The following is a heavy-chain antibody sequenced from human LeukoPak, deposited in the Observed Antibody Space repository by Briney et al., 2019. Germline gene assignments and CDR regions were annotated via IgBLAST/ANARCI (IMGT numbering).Heavy chain of an antibody. CDR1: GYSISSGYY. D-gene: IGHD6-19*01. CDR3: ARVRPYSTGWYLFDN. CDR2: IYHSGNT. Sequence: PSETLSLTRTVSGYSISSGYYWGWIRQPPGKGLEWIGSIYHSGNTYYNPSLKSRVAISVDTSKNQFSLKLNSVAAADTAVYYCARVRPYSTGWYLFDNWGQGTLVTVSS. J-gene: IGHJ4*02. V-gene: IGHV4-38-2*02.